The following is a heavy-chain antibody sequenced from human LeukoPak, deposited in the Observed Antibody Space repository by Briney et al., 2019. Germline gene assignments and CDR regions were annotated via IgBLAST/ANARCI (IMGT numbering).Heavy chain of an antibody. CDR2: IYHSGST. CDR3: ARELRGYDSRWFDP. V-gene: IGHV4-38-2*02. CDR1: GYSISSGYY. D-gene: IGHD5-12*01. Sequence: SETLSLTCTVSGYSISSGYYWGWIRQPPGKGLEWIGEIYHSGSTNYNPSLKSRVTISVDKSKNQFSLKLSSVTAADTAVYYCARELRGYDSRWFDPWGQGTLVTVSS. J-gene: IGHJ5*02.